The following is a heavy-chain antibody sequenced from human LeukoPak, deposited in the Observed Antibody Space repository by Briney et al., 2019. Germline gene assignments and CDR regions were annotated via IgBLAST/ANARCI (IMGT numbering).Heavy chain of an antibody. J-gene: IGHJ3*02. CDR1: GFTFSSYG. D-gene: IGHD5-24*01. CDR2: ISYDGSNK. Sequence: GGSLRLSCAASGFTFSSYGMHWVRQAPGKGLEWVAVISYDGSNKYYADSVKGRFTISRDNSKNTLYLQMNSLRAEDTAVYYCAKCMSPGYTIDAFDIWGQGTMVTVSS. V-gene: IGHV3-30*18. CDR3: AKCMSPGYTIDAFDI.